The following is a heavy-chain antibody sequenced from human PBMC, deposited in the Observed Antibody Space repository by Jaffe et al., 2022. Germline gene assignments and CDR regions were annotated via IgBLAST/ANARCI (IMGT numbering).Heavy chain of an antibody. J-gene: IGHJ3*02. CDR1: GFTFSSYG. CDR2: IRYDGSNK. Sequence: QVQLVESGGGVVQPGGSLRLSCAASGFTFSSYGMHWVRQAPGKGLEWVAFIRYDGSNKYYADSVKGRFTISRDNSKNTLYLQMNSLRAEDTAVYYCAKVRLTLRFLEWKRRNDAFDIWGQGTMVTVSS. CDR3: AKVRLTLRFLEWKRRNDAFDI. V-gene: IGHV3-30*02. D-gene: IGHD3-3*01.